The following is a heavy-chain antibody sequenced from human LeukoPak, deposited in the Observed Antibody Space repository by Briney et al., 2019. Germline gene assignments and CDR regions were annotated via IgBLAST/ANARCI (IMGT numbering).Heavy chain of an antibody. CDR3: ARGRAAGTFWLDN. CDR1: GHTFSSYG. J-gene: IGHJ4*02. Sequence: GAPVKVSCKASGHTFSSYGISWVRQAAGQGLEWMGWISGKNGNTNYAQKLQGRVTMTTDTSTSTAYMELRSLRSDDTAVYYCARGRAAGTFWLDNWGQGTLVTVSS. D-gene: IGHD6-13*01. CDR2: ISGKNGNT. V-gene: IGHV1-18*01.